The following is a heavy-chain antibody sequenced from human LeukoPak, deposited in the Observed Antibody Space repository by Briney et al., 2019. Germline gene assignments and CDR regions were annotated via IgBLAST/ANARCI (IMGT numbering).Heavy chain of an antibody. J-gene: IGHJ4*02. D-gene: IGHD6-13*01. Sequence: GGSLRLSCAGSGFTFRNRWATWVRQAPGKGLEWVASTGQYGHDNDYVDSVRGRFTISRDFAKISLFLQMNSLRVEDTAVYYCAAGGAPGRFDYWGRGAPVTVSS. V-gene: IGHV3-7*01. CDR2: TGQYGHDN. CDR3: AAGGAPGRFDY. CDR1: GFTFRNRW.